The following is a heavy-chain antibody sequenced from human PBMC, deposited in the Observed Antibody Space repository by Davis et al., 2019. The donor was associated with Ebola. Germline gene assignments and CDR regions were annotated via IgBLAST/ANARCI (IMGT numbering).Heavy chain of an antibody. J-gene: IGHJ6*02. CDR2: INWNGGST. CDR1: GFTFDDYG. V-gene: IGHV3-20*04. CDR3: ARDPRYCSSTSCYLYYYYYGMDV. D-gene: IGHD2-2*01. Sequence: PGGSLRLSCAASGFTFDDYGMSWVRQAPGKGLEWVSGINWNGGSTGYADSVKGRFTISRDNAKNSLYLQMNSLRAEDTALYYCARDPRYCSSTSCYLYYYYYGMDVWGQGTTVTVSS.